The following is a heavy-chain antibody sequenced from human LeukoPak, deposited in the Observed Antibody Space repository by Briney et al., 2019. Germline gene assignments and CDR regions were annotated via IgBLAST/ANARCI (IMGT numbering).Heavy chain of an antibody. Sequence: GGSLRLSCAASGFTFSTYWMTWVRQAPGKGLEWVAIIKPDGSEKYYVDSVKGRFTISRDNAENSLFLQMNGLRPEDTAVYYCAKGDSSSWLFDYWGQGTLVTVSS. CDR1: GFTFSTYW. J-gene: IGHJ4*02. CDR3: AKGDSSSWLFDY. D-gene: IGHD6-13*01. V-gene: IGHV3-7*03. CDR2: IKPDGSEK.